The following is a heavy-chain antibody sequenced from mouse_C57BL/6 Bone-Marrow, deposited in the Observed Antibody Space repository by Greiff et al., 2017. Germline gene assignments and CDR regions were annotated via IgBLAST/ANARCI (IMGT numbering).Heavy chain of an antibody. CDR2: IRNKANNHAT. J-gene: IGHJ3*01. CDR1: RFTFSDAW. V-gene: IGHV6-6*01. D-gene: IGHD2-12*01. CDR3: TRGDDRFAY. Sequence: EVKLMESGGGLVQPGGSMKLSCAASRFTFSDAWMDWVRQSPEKGLEWVAEIRNKANNHATYYAESVKGRFTISRDDSKSSVYLQMNSLRAEDTGIYYCTRGDDRFAYWGQGTLVTVSA.